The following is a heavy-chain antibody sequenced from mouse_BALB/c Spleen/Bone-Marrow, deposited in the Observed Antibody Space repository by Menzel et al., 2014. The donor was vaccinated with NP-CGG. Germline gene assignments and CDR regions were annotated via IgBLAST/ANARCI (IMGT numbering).Heavy chain of an antibody. V-gene: IGHV7-3*02. J-gene: IGHJ2*01. CDR3: ARDKGRVFFDY. CDR1: GFTFTDYY. Sequence: EVQLVESGGGLVQPGGSLRLSCATPGFTFTDYYMNWVRQPPGKALEWLGFIRNKANGYTTEYSASVKSRFTISRDNSQNILYLQMNTLRADDSATYYCARDKGRVFFDYRGQGTTLTVSS. CDR2: IRNKANGYTT.